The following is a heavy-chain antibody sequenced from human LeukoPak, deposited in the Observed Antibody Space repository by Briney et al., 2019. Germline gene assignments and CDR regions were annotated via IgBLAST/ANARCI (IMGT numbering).Heavy chain of an antibody. CDR2: ISSSSSTI. J-gene: IGHJ4*02. CDR3: ARGRARQQMGFDY. CDR1: GFTFSSYA. D-gene: IGHD6-13*01. Sequence: GGSLRLSCAASGFTFSSYAMSWVRQAPGKGLEWVSYISSSSSTIYYADSVKGRFTISRDNAKNSLYLQMNSLRVEDTAVYYCARGRARQQMGFDYWGQGTLVTVSS. V-gene: IGHV3-48*01.